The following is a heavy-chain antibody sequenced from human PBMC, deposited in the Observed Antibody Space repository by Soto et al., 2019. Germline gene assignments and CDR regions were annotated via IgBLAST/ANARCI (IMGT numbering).Heavy chain of an antibody. Sequence: SVPTLVNPTQTLTLTCTFSGFSLSTSGVGVGWIRQPPGKALEWLALIYWNDDKRYSPSLKSRLTITKDTSKNQVVLTMTNMDPVDTATYYCAHRGYSSSRFNYYFDYWGEGTLVTVSS. CDR3: AHRGYSSSRFNYYFDY. CDR1: GFSLSTSGVG. CDR2: IYWNDDK. D-gene: IGHD6-13*01. V-gene: IGHV2-5*01. J-gene: IGHJ4*02.